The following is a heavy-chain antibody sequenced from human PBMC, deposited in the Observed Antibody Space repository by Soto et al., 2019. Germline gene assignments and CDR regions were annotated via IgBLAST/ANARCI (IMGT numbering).Heavy chain of an antibody. CDR3: ARERATFPDY. J-gene: IGHJ4*02. CDR1: GYTFTSYG. V-gene: IGHV1-8*02. D-gene: IGHD1-26*01. Sequence: ASVKVSCTASGYTFTSYGISWVRQAPGQGLEWMGWMNPNSGNTGYAQKFQGRVTMTGNTSISTAYMELSSLRSEDTAVYYCARERATFPDYWGQGTLVTVSS. CDR2: MNPNSGNT.